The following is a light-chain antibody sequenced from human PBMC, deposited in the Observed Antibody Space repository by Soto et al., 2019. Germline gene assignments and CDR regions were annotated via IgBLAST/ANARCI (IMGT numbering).Light chain of an antibody. Sequence: EIVLTQSPATLALSPGERATLSCRASQRVSTCLAWYQQKPGQAPRLLIYDASDRATGIPARFSGSGSGTDFTLTISSREGEEFAVYYCQQRSNGPPYTVGQGTKLEIQ. CDR1: QRVSTC. CDR2: DAS. J-gene: IGKJ2*01. CDR3: QQRSNGPPYT. V-gene: IGKV3-11*01.